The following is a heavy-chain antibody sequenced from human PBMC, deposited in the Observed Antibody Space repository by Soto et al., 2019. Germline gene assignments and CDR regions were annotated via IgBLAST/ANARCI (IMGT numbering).Heavy chain of an antibody. CDR3: ARVTAGSGSYYF. CDR1: GYTFTSYA. Sequence: QVQLVQSGAEVKKPGASVKVSCKASGYTFTSYAMHWVRQAPEQRLEWMGWINAGNGNTKYSQKFQGRVTITRDTSASTAYMELSSLRSEDTAVYYCARVTAGSGSYYFWGQGTLVTVSS. D-gene: IGHD3-10*01. J-gene: IGHJ4*02. CDR2: INAGNGNT. V-gene: IGHV1-3*01.